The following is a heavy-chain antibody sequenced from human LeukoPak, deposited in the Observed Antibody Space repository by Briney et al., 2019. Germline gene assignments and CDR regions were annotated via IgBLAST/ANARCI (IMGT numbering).Heavy chain of an antibody. J-gene: IGHJ4*02. CDR1: GYTFTAYH. D-gene: IGHD5-18*01. V-gene: IGHV1-2*02. CDR3: ARAKVIVPDY. Sequence: ASVKVSCKASGYTFTAYHIHWVRQAPGQGLEWMGRINPNSGGTNYAQKFQGRVTMTRDTSISTAYMELSRLRSDDTAVYYCARAKVIVPDYWGQGTLVTVSS. CDR2: INPNSGGT.